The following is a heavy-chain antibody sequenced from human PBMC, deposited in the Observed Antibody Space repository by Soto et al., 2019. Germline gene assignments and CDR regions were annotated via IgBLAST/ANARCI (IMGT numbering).Heavy chain of an antibody. D-gene: IGHD5-12*01. CDR1: GATFSSYA. Sequence: QVQLVQSGAEVRQPASSVKVSCKTSGATFSSYAITWVRQAPGQGLEWMGGIVPTVDTSTYAQKFQGRVTITADKFTNTVYMELSSPRSDDTAVYYCVSVVAIPGYPDNWGQGTLVTVSS. V-gene: IGHV1-69*14. CDR3: VSVVAIPGYPDN. CDR2: IVPTVDTS. J-gene: IGHJ4*02.